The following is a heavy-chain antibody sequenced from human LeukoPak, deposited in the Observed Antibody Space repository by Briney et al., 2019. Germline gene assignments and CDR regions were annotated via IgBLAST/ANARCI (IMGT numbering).Heavy chain of an antibody. J-gene: IGHJ3*02. CDR2: IRYDGSNK. CDR3: AKEYYYDSSGYSGGAFDI. Sequence: PGGSLRLSCAASGFTFSSYAMHWVRQAPGKGLEWVAFIRYDGSNKYYADSVKGRFTISRDNSKNTLYLQMNSLRAEDTAVYYCAKEYYYDSSGYSGGAFDIWGQGTMVTVSS. CDR1: GFTFSSYA. D-gene: IGHD3-22*01. V-gene: IGHV3-30*02.